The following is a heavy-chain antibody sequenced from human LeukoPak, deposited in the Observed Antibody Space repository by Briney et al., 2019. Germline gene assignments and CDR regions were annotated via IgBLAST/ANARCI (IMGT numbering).Heavy chain of an antibody. D-gene: IGHD6-19*01. CDR1: GFTFSSYG. CDR3: AKDLPPEYRSGWWAFDY. CDR2: ICCGGGSA. Sequence: PGGSLRLSCAASGFTFSSYGMSWVRQAPGKGLEWVAAICCGGGSAYYVDSVKGRFTISRDNSKNTLYLQMNSLRAEDTAVYYCAKDLPPEYRSGWWAFDYCGQGTLATVSS. V-gene: IGHV3-23*01. J-gene: IGHJ4*02.